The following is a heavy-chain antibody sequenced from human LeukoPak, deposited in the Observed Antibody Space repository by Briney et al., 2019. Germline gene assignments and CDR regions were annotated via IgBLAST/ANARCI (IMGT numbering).Heavy chain of an antibody. CDR2: ISYDGSNK. V-gene: IGHV3-30-3*01. J-gene: IGHJ5*02. CDR3: SREDNDYINGFDP. CDR1: GFTFSSYA. D-gene: IGHD4-11*01. Sequence: PGRSLRLSCAAYGFTFSSYAMHWVRQAPGKGLEWVAVISYDGSNKYYADSVKGRFTISRDNSKNTLYLQMNSLGAEDTAVYYCSREDNDYINGFDPWGQGTLVTVSS.